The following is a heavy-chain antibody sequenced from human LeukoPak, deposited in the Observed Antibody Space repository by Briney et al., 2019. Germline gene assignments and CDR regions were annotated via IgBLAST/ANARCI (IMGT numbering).Heavy chain of an antibody. CDR1: GYSFTNYD. CDR3: ARDGSITGPFLDAFDI. CDR2: ISAHQNNT. J-gene: IGHJ3*02. V-gene: IGHV1-18*01. D-gene: IGHD1-20*01. Sequence: ASVKVSCKTSGYSFTNYDISWVRQAPGQGLEWMGWISAHQNNTTYAQKFQGRVTMTTDTSTNTAYMELRSLTSDDTAVYYCARDGSITGPFLDAFDIWGLGTMVTVSS.